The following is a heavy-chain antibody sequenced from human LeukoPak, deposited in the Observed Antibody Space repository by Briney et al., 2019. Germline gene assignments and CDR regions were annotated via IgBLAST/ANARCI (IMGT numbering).Heavy chain of an antibody. CDR3: ASYLVGAKRSFDY. Sequence: GGSLRLSCAASGFTFSSYSMNWVSQAPGKGLEWVSSISSSSTFIYYADSLKGRFTISRDNAKNSLYLQMNSLRAEDTAVYYCASYLVGAKRSFDYWGQGTLVTVSS. CDR2: ISSSSTFI. CDR1: GFTFSSYS. J-gene: IGHJ4*02. V-gene: IGHV3-21*01. D-gene: IGHD1-26*01.